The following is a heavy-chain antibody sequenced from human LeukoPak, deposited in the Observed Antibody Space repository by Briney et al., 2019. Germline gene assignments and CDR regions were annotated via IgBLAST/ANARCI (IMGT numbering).Heavy chain of an antibody. CDR3: ARDRPVVGTL. Sequence: GGSLRLSCAASGFTFSSYSMNWVRQAPATGLELVSSISSSSSYIYYADSVKGRFTISRDNARNSLYLQMNALRAEDTAVYYCARDRPVVGTLWGQGTLVIVSS. V-gene: IGHV3-21*01. CDR1: GFTFSSYS. D-gene: IGHD6-19*01. J-gene: IGHJ4*02. CDR2: ISSSSSYI.